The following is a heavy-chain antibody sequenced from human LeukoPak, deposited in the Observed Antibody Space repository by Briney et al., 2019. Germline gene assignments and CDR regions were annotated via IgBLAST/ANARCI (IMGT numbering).Heavy chain of an antibody. CDR3: ESGSGSYRTPYYYMDV. D-gene: IGHD3-10*01. CDR1: GVTVSINY. V-gene: IGHV3-53*01. CDR2: IYSGGST. Sequence: PGGSLRLSRAASGVTVSINYMSSVREAPEEGLEWGSVIYSGGSTYYADSVKGRFTISRDNSKNTLYLQMNSLRAEDTAVYYCESGSGSYRTPYYYMDVWGTGTTVTVSS. J-gene: IGHJ6*03.